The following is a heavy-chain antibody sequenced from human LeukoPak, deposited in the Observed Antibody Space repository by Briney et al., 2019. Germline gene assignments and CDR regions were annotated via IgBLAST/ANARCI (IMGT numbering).Heavy chain of an antibody. CDR3: ARLGSYYDYVWGSYRTNWFDP. D-gene: IGHD3-16*02. Sequence: PSQTLSLTCAVSGGSISSGGYSWSWIRQPPGKGLEWIGYIYYSGSTYYNPSLKSRVTISVDTSKNQFSLKLSSVTAADTAVYYCARLGSYYDYVWGSYRTNWFDPWGQGTLVTVSS. CDR2: IYYSGST. V-gene: IGHV4-30-4*07. J-gene: IGHJ5*02. CDR1: GGSISSGGYS.